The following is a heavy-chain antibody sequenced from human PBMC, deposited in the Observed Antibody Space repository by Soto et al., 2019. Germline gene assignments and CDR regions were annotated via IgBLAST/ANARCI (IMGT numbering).Heavy chain of an antibody. J-gene: IGHJ3*02. Sequence: QITLKESGPTLVKPTQTLTLTCTFSGFSLSAATVGVAWIRQPPGKALEWLAVVYWDGDKRYSPSLNSRLTITKDASSNHVVLTVANMDPVDTATYYCAHLMITYGGVVADDAFDIWGPGTIVTVSS. D-gene: IGHD3-16*02. CDR1: GFSLSAATVG. CDR3: AHLMITYGGVVADDAFDI. V-gene: IGHV2-5*02. CDR2: VYWDGDK.